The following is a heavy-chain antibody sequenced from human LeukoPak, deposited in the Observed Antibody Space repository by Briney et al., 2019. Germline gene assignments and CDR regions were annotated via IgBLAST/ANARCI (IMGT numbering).Heavy chain of an antibody. CDR1: GYTFTGYY. D-gene: IGHD6-13*01. Sequence: GASVKVSCKASGYTFTGYYMHWVRQAPGQGLEWMGWINPNSGGTNYAQKFQGRVTMTRDTSISTAYMELSRLRSDDTAVYYCARDLIRFSIAAAGKGFDYWGQGTLVTVSS. J-gene: IGHJ4*02. CDR2: INPNSGGT. CDR3: ARDLIRFSIAAAGKGFDY. V-gene: IGHV1-2*02.